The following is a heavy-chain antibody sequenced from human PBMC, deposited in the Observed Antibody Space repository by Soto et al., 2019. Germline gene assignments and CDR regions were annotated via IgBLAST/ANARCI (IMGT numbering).Heavy chain of an antibody. J-gene: IGHJ6*02. Sequence: SQTLSLTCAISGDTVSTNTAAWNWIRQSPSRGLEWLGRIYYKSRWYNDYSESLRSRIAIIPDTSRNQFSLQLNSVIPEDTAVYYCARDWGYDPDPTYYYGMDVWGHGTMATVSS. V-gene: IGHV6-1*01. D-gene: IGHD5-12*01. CDR1: GDTVSTNTAA. CDR3: ARDWGYDPDPTYYYGMDV. CDR2: IYYKSRWYN.